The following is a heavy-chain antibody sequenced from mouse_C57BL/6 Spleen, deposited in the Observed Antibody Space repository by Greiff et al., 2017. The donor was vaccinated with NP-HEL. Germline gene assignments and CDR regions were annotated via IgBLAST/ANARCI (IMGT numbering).Heavy chain of an antibody. CDR1: GYTFTSYW. Sequence: QVQLQQPGAELVRPGSSVKLSCKASGYTFTSYWMDWVKQRPGQGLEWIGNIYPSDSETHYNQKFKDKATLTVDKSSSTAYMQLSSLTSEDSAVYYCARWVSSGLDYWGQGTTLTVSS. CDR3: ARWVSSGLDY. CDR2: IYPSDSET. J-gene: IGHJ2*01. V-gene: IGHV1-61*01. D-gene: IGHD3-2*02.